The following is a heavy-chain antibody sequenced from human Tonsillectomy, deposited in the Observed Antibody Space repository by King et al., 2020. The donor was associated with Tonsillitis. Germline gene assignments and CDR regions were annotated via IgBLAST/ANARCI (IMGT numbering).Heavy chain of an antibody. V-gene: IGHV1-69*01. Sequence: VQLVQSGAEVKKPXSSVKVSXKASGGTFSSYAISWVRQAPGQGLEWMGGXXPIFGTANYAQKFQGRVTITADESTSTAYMGLSSLRSEDTAVYDWARDSSGYYASSGYYYAVPNWFDPWGQGTLVTVSS. CDR3: ARDSSGYYASSGYYYAVPNWFDP. CDR1: GGTFSSYA. CDR2: XXPIFGTA. J-gene: IGHJ5*02. D-gene: IGHD3-22*01.